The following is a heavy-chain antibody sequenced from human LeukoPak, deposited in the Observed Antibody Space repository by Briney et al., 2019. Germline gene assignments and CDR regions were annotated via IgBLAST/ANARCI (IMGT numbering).Heavy chain of an antibody. V-gene: IGHV3-21*01. CDR2: ISRSATYL. CDR1: GFTFSGYS. Sequence: PGGSLRLSCAASGFTFSGYSMNWVRQAPGKGLEWVSSISRSATYLYYADSLQGRFTVSRDDAKCSLYLQMNSLSAEDTAVYYCARHVYSSGWGAFDIWGQGTMVTVS. D-gene: IGHD6-19*01. CDR3: ARHVYSSGWGAFDI. J-gene: IGHJ3*02.